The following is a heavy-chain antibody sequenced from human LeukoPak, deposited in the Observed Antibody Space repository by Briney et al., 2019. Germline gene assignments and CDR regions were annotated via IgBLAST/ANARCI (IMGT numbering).Heavy chain of an antibody. CDR3: ARSDYTTSDY. V-gene: IGHV1-46*01. Sequence: GASVKVSCKASGYPLSSYYMHWVRQAPGQGLEWMGIINPSGGSTSYAQKFQGRVTMTTDTSTTTGYLDLKNLRSDDTAIYYCARSDYTTSDYWGQGTLVTVSS. CDR1: GYPLSSYY. D-gene: IGHD3-16*01. CDR2: INPSGGST. J-gene: IGHJ4*02.